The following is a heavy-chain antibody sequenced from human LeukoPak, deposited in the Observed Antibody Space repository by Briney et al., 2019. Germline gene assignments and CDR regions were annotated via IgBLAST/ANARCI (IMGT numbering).Heavy chain of an antibody. CDR2: MYHSGST. J-gene: IGHJ3*02. CDR3: ARVCGGDCLNAFDM. D-gene: IGHD2-21*01. CDR1: GYSISGGYY. Sequence: SETLSLTCAASGYSISGGYYWGWIRQSPEKGLEWIGSMYHSGSTYYNPSLKSRVTISVDTSKNQFSLKLSSVTAADTAVYYCARVCGGDCLNAFDMWGQGTMVTVSS. V-gene: IGHV4-38-2*01.